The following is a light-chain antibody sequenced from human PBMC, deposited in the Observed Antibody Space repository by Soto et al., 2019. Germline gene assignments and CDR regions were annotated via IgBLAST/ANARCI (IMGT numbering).Light chain of an antibody. J-gene: IGKJ5*01. CDR2: GAS. V-gene: IGKV3-20*01. Sequence: EIVLTQSPGTLSLSPGERATLSRRASQSVSSSYLAWYQQKPGQAPRLIIYGASSRATGIPDRFSGSVSGTDFTLTISRLEPEDFAVYYGQQYGSSLPITFGQVTRLEIK. CDR1: QSVSSSY. CDR3: QQYGSSLPIT.